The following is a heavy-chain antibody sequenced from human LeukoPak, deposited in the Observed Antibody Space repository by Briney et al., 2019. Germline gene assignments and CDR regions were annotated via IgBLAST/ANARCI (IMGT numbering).Heavy chain of an antibody. J-gene: IGHJ6*02. Sequence: SETLSLTCTVSGGSISSYYWSWIRQPPGKALEGMGYIYYSGSTKYNPSLKSRVTISVDTSKNQFSLKLSSVTAADTAVYYCARDARMFSYAYGMDVWGQGTTVTVSS. CDR2: IYYSGST. CDR3: ARDARMFSYAYGMDV. D-gene: IGHD1-26*01. V-gene: IGHV4-59*01. CDR1: GGSISSYY.